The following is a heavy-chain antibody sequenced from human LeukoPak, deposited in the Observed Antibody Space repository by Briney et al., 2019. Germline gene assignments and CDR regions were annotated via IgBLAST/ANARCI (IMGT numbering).Heavy chain of an antibody. D-gene: IGHD3-9*01. V-gene: IGHV3-30*18. J-gene: IGHJ6*02. CDR2: ISYDGSNK. CDR1: GFTFSSYG. CDR3: AKDLLRYFDWLYYYYGMDV. Sequence: GRSLRLSCAASGFTFSSYGMHWVRQAPGKGLEWVAVISYDGSNKYYADSVKGRFTISRDNSKNTLYLQMNSLRAEDTAVYYCAKDLLRYFDWLYYYYGMDVWGQGTTVTVSS.